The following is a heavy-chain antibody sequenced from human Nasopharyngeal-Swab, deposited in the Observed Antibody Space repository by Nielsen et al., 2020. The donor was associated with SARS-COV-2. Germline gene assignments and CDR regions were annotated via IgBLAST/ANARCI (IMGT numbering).Heavy chain of an antibody. V-gene: IGHV3-48*03. Sequence: EGSLRLSCAASGFTFSSYEMNWVRQAPGKGLEWVSYINSSGSTIYYADSVKGRFTISRDNAKNSLYLQMNSLRAEDTAVYYCARDRAQGWFGEGSDYWGQGTLVTVSS. J-gene: IGHJ4*02. CDR1: GFTFSSYE. CDR3: ARDRAQGWFGEGSDY. CDR2: INSSGSTI. D-gene: IGHD3-10*01.